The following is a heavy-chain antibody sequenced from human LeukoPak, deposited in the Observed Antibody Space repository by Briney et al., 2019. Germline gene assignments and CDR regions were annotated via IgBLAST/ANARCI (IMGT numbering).Heavy chain of an antibody. CDR1: GFTFSSYG. V-gene: IGHV3-21*01. Sequence: PGGSLRLSCAASGFTFSSYGMNWVRQAPGKGLEWVSSISSSSSYIYYADSVKGRFTISRDNAKNSLYLQMNSLRAEDTAVYYCARVRFLATYYYYYMDVWGKGTTVTVSS. J-gene: IGHJ6*03. CDR3: ARVRFLATYYYYYMDV. D-gene: IGHD3-3*01. CDR2: ISSSSSYI.